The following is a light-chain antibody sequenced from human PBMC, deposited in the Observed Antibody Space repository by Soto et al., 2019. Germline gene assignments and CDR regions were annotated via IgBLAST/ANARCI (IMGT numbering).Light chain of an antibody. CDR2: EVS. CDR3: SSYTNSNTQV. J-gene: IGLJ1*01. Sequence: QSALTQPASVSGSPGQSITISCTGTSSDVGGYNYVSWYQQHPGKAPKLMIYEVSNRPSGLSNRFSGSKSGNTASLTISGFQAEDEADYYCSSYTNSNTQVFGTGTKVTVL. CDR1: SSDVGGYNY. V-gene: IGLV2-14*01.